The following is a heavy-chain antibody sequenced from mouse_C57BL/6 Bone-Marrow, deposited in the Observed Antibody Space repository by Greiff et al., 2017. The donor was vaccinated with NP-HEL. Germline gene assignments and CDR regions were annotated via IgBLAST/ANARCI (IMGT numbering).Heavy chain of an antibody. CDR1: GYTFTAYY. D-gene: IGHD2-1*01. Sequence: VQLVESGAELVRPGASVKLSCRASGYTFTAYYINWVKQRPGQGLEGIARIYPGSGNTYYNEKFKGKATLTAEKSSSTAYMQLSSLTSEDSAVYFCARSPLLSSWGQGTLVTVSA. V-gene: IGHV1-76*01. J-gene: IGHJ3*01. CDR2: IYPGSGNT. CDR3: ARSPLLSS.